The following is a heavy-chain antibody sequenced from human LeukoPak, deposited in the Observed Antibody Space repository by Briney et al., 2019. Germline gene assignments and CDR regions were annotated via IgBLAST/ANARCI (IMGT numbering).Heavy chain of an antibody. D-gene: IGHD6-19*01. CDR3: ARDLAVAGY. V-gene: IGHV1-24*01. Sequence: ASVKVSCKVSGYTLTELSMHWVRQAPGKGLEWMGGFDPEDGETIYAQKFQGRVTMTRDTSTSTVYMELSRLRSDDTAVYYCARDLAVAGYWGQGTLVTVSS. J-gene: IGHJ4*02. CDR2: FDPEDGET. CDR1: GYTLTELS.